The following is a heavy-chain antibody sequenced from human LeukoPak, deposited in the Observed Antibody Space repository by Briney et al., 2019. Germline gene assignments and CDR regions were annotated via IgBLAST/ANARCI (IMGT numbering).Heavy chain of an antibody. V-gene: IGHV1-2*02. Sequence: ASVKVSCKASGYTFTGYYMHWVRQAPGQGLEWMGWINPNSGGTNYAQKFQGRVTMTRDTSISTAYMELSGLRSDDTAVYYCARGYDFWSGQRAYYGMDVWGQGTTVTVSS. CDR1: GYTFTGYY. D-gene: IGHD3-3*01. CDR3: ARGYDFWSGQRAYYGMDV. CDR2: INPNSGGT. J-gene: IGHJ6*02.